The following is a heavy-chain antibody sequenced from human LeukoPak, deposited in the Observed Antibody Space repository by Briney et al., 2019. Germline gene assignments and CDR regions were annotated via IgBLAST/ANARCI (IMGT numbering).Heavy chain of an antibody. CDR1: GYTFTSYY. J-gene: IGHJ6*04. Sequence: ASVKLSCKSSGYTFTSYYMHWVRQAHAQGLEWMGIINPSGGSTSYAQKFQGRVTMTRDTSTSTVYMELSSLRSEDTAVYYCARDSNSSWYSDYYGMDVWGKGTTVTVSS. V-gene: IGHV1-46*01. CDR3: ARDSNSSWYSDYYGMDV. D-gene: IGHD6-13*01. CDR2: INPSGGST.